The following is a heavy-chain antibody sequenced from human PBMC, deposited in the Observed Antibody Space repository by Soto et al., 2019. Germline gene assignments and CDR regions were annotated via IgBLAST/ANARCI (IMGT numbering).Heavy chain of an antibody. CDR3: ARVGWESSGWSPSGLDV. CDR2: IIPIFGTL. Sequence: QVQVVQSGAEVKRPGSSVKVSCKASVGTFSSYAINWVRQAPGQGPEWMGGIIPIFGTLNYAQKFQGRVTITADESTSTAYMELSSLRSDDTAVYYCARVGWESSGWSPSGLDVWGQGTTLTVSS. CDR1: VGTFSSYA. D-gene: IGHD6-19*01. J-gene: IGHJ6*02. V-gene: IGHV1-69*01.